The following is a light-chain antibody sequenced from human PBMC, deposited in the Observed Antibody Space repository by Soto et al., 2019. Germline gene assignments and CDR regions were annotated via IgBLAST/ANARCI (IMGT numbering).Light chain of an antibody. J-gene: IGKJ1*01. CDR2: GAS. CDR3: QEYNTWPWT. CDR1: QSASSSY. Sequence: EIVLTQSPSTLYFSPAEIATLSCSASQSASSSYLAWYQQKPGQAPRVLIYGASTRATGIPARFTGSGSGTEFILTITSLQSEDSAVYYCQEYNTWPWTFRQGTKVDI. V-gene: IGKV3-15*01.